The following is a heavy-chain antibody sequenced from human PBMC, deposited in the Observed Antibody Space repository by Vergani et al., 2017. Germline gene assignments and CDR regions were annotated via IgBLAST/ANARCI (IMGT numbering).Heavy chain of an antibody. CDR3: ARDHLWFGELFFDYYYGMDV. D-gene: IGHD3-10*01. CDR1: GYTFTGYY. V-gene: IGHV1-2*02. CDR2: INPNSGGT. Sequence: QVQLVQSGAEVKKPGASVKVSCKASGYTFTGYYMHWVRQAPGQGLEWMGWINPNSGGTNYAQKFQGRVTMTRDTSISTAYMELSRLRSDDTAVYYCARDHLWFGELFFDYYYGMDVWGQGTTVTVSS. J-gene: IGHJ6*02.